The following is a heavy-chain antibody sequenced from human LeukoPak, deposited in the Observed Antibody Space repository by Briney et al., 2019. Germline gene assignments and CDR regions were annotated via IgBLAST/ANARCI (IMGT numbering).Heavy chain of an antibody. V-gene: IGHV3-23*01. CDR1: GFTFSSYA. CDR3: AKTGDYFDSSGYYRPDAFDI. CDR2: ISGSGSNT. Sequence: QAGGSLSLFCAASGFTFSSYAMSWVRQAPGGGLEWVSAISGSGSNTYYADAVKDQFTNSKDNAQNTLYLQMNRLSAEDTAVYYCAKTGDYFDSSGYYRPDAFDICGRGTMVTVSS. J-gene: IGHJ3*02. D-gene: IGHD3-22*01.